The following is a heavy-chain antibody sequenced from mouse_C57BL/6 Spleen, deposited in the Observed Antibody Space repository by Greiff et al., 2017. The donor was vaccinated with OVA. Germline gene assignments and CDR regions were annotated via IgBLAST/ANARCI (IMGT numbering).Heavy chain of an antibody. CDR2: INPNNGGT. CDR1: GYTFTDYY. CDR3: ARKSYYGYDWYFDV. V-gene: IGHV1-26*01. J-gene: IGHJ1*03. Sequence: EVQLQQSGPELVKPGASVKISCKASGYTFTDYYMNWVKQSHGKSLEWIGDINPNNGGTSYNQKFKGKATLTVDKSSSTAYMALRSLTSEDSAVYYCARKSYYGYDWYFDVWGTGTTVTVSS. D-gene: IGHD2-2*01.